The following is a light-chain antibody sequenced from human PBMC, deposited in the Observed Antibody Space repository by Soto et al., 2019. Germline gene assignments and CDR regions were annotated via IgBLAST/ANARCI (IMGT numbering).Light chain of an antibody. Sequence: EIVLTQSPAILSVSPGERATLSCRASQSVSSYLAWYQQKPGQAPRLLIYDASNRATGIQDRLSGSGSGTDFSLTIRRLEPEDFAVYYCNQYGSSPTTLGQGTKVDIK. V-gene: IGKV3-20*01. CDR1: QSVSSY. CDR3: NQYGSSPTT. CDR2: DAS. J-gene: IGKJ1*01.